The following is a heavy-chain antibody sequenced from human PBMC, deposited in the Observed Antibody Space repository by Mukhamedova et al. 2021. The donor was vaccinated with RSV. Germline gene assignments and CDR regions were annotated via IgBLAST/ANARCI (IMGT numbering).Heavy chain of an antibody. D-gene: IGHD3-22*01. V-gene: IGHV1-69*01. CDR2: IIPIFGTA. CDR3: ARGGYYYDSSGYNAFDI. CDR1: A. Sequence: AISWVRQAPGQGLEWMGGIIPIFGTANYAQKFQGRVTITADESTSTAYMELSSLRSEDMAVYYCARGGYYYDSSGYNAFDIWGQG. J-gene: IGHJ3*02.